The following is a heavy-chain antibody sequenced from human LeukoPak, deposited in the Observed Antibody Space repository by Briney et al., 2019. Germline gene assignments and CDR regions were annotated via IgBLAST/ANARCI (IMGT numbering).Heavy chain of an antibody. Sequence: PGGSLRLSCAASGFTFSSYWMSWVRQAPGKGLEWVANIKQDGSEKYYVDSVKGRFTTSRDNAKNSLYLQMNSLRAEDTAVYYCAAWGTSRITIFGVVLNWFDPWGQGTLVTVSS. V-gene: IGHV3-7*01. D-gene: IGHD3-3*01. CDR1: GFTFSSYW. J-gene: IGHJ5*02. CDR3: AAWGTSRITIFGVVLNWFDP. CDR2: IKQDGSEK.